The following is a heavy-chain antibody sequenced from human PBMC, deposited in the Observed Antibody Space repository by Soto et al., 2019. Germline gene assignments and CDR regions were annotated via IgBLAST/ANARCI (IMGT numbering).Heavy chain of an antibody. Sequence: GGSLRLSCAASGFTVSSNYMSWVRQAPGKGLEWVSVIYSGDTTYYADSVKGRFTTSRDNSKNTLYLQMNSLRAEDTAVYYCARGGGVRLYYFDYWGQGTLVTVSS. CDR3: ARGGGVRLYYFDY. V-gene: IGHV3-53*01. D-gene: IGHD3-16*01. J-gene: IGHJ4*02. CDR1: GFTVSSNY. CDR2: IYSGDTT.